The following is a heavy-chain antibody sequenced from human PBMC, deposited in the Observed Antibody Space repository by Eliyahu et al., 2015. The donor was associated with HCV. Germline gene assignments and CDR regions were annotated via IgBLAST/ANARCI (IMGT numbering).Heavy chain of an antibody. CDR3: SRFRVRGVNTVTRYFDL. CDR1: GGSISXGXYY. V-gene: IGHV4-30-4*01. J-gene: IGHJ2*01. CDR2: IYYSGST. D-gene: IGHD3-10*01. Sequence: QVQLQESGPGLVKPSQXLSLTCTVSGGSISXGXYYWXWIRQPPGKGLEWIGYIYYSGSTYYNPSLKSRVTISVDTSKNQFSLKLSSVTAADTAVYYCSRFRVRGVNTVTRYFDLWGRGTLVTVSS.